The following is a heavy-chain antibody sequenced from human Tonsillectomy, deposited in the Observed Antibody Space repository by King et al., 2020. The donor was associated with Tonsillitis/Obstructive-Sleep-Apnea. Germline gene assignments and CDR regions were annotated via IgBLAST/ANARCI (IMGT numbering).Heavy chain of an antibody. V-gene: IGHV4-34*01. CDR2: INHIGTT. J-gene: IGHJ6*03. D-gene: IGHD3-10*01. CDR3: ARGPGEGSYYMDV. Sequence: VQLPQWGAGLLKPSETLSLTCAVYGGSFSGYYWSWIRQPPGKGLEWIGKINHIGTTNYNPSLKSRVTISVDTSKNQFSLKLSSVTAADTAVYYCARGPGEGSYYMDVWGKGTTVTVSS. CDR1: GGSFSGYY.